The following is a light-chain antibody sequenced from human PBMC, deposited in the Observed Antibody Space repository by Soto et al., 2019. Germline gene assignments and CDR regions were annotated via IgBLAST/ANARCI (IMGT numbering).Light chain of an antibody. Sequence: QSVLTQPPSASGSPGQAVTISCTGTSSDIGGYDFVSWYQVRPGEAPQLIIYNVNGRPSGVPRRFSGSKSGNTASLTVSGLRAVDEADYYCSSYSDTNIYVFGTGTKVTV. CDR1: SSDIGGYDF. CDR2: NVN. J-gene: IGLJ1*01. CDR3: SSYSDTNIYV. V-gene: IGLV2-8*01.